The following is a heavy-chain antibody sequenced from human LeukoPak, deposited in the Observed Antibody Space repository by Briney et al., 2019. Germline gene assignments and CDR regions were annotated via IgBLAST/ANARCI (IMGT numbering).Heavy chain of an antibody. V-gene: IGHV3-11*04. CDR2: ISSSGSTI. Sequence: GGSRRLSCAASGFTFSDYYMSWIRQAPGKGLEWVSYISSSGSTIYYADSVKGRFTISRDNAKNSLYLQMNSLRAEDTAVYYCARDVRGYSSSWWSFDCWGQGTLVTVSS. CDR1: GFTFSDYY. CDR3: ARDVRGYSSSWWSFDC. D-gene: IGHD6-13*01. J-gene: IGHJ4*02.